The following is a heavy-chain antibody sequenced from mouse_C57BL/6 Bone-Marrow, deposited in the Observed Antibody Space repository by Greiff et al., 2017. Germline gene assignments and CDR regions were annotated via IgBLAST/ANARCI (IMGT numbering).Heavy chain of an antibody. CDR3: AKRARWLGGVAY. J-gene: IGHJ3*01. V-gene: IGHV1-64*01. CDR2: IHPNSGST. Sequence: QVQLQQPGAELVKPGASVKLSCKASGYTFTSYWMHWVKQRPGQGLEWIGMIHPNSGSTNYNEKFKSKATLTIDKSSSTAYLQLSSLTSEESAVYDCAKRARWLGGVAYWGQGTLVTVSA. D-gene: IGHD2-3*01. CDR1: GYTFTSYW.